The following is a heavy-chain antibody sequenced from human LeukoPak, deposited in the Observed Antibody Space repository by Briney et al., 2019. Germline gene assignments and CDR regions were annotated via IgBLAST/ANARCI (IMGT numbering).Heavy chain of an antibody. CDR2: FDPEDGET. J-gene: IGHJ4*02. CDR1: GYTLTELS. CDR3: ARGSGSGGDY. D-gene: IGHD3-10*01. V-gene: IGHV1-24*01. Sequence: ASVKVSCKVSGYTLTELSMHWVRQAPGKGLEWMGGFDPEDGETIYAQKFQGRVTMTRNTSISTAYMELSSLRSEDTAVYYCARGSGSGGDYWGQGTLVTVSS.